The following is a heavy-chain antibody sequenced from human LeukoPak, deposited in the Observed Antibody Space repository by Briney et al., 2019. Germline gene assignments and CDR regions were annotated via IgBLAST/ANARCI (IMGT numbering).Heavy chain of an antibody. CDR2: ISAYNGNT. J-gene: IGHJ6*02. V-gene: IGHV1-18*01. CDR3: ARAYCSSTSCRPDYGMDV. D-gene: IGHD2-2*01. CDR1: GYTFTSYG. Sequence: GASVKVSCKASGYTFTSYGISWVRQAPGQGLEWMGWISAYNGNTNYAQKLQGRVTMTTDTSTSTAYMELRSLRSDDTAVYYCARAYCSSTSCRPDYGMDVWGQGTTVTVSS.